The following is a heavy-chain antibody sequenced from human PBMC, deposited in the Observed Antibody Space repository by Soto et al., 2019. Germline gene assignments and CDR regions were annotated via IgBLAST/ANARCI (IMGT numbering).Heavy chain of an antibody. J-gene: IGHJ5*02. CDR3: ARQLSGYSYGPIPNWFDP. CDR1: GGTFSSYA. D-gene: IGHD5-18*01. CDR2: IIPIFGTA. V-gene: IGHV1-69*13. Sequence: SVKVSCKXSGGTFSSYAISWVRQAPGQGLEWMGGIIPIFGTANYAQKCQGRVTITADESTSTAYMEPSSLRSEDTAVYYCARQLSGYSYGPIPNWFDPWG.